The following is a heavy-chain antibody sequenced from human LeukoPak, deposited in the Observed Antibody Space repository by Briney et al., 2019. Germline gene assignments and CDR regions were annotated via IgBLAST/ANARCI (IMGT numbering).Heavy chain of an antibody. Sequence: PSETLSLTCAAYGGSFSGYYWSWIRQPPGKGLEWIGEIHHSGSTNYNPSLRSRVTILLDTSKNQFSLKLSSVTAADTAVYYCARGLVYYDSNIWGQGTLVTVSS. CDR2: IHHSGST. CDR1: GGSFSGYY. V-gene: IGHV4-34*01. D-gene: IGHD3-22*01. CDR3: ARGLVYYDSNI. J-gene: IGHJ4*02.